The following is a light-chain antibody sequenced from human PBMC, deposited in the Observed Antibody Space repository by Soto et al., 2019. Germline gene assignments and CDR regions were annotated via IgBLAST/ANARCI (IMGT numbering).Light chain of an antibody. CDR3: SSYAGSYTYV. Sequence: QSVLTQSASVSGSPGQSITISCTGTSSDVGGYNYVSWHQQHPGKAPKLMIFEVSNRPSGVPDRFSGSKSGNTASLTISGLQAEDEADYYCSSYAGSYTYVFGTGTKLTVL. V-gene: IGLV2-14*01. CDR2: EVS. J-gene: IGLJ1*01. CDR1: SSDVGGYNY.